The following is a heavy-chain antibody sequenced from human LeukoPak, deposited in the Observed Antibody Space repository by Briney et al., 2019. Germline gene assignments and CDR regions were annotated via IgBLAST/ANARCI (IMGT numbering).Heavy chain of an antibody. CDR1: GFTFSSYD. Sequence: GGSLRLSCAASGFTFSSYDMHWVRQAPGKGLEWVTVISYDGSNKYYGDSVKGRFTISRDNSKNTFYLKMNSLRAEDTAVYYCAKEGSNGDFDYWGQGTLVTVSS. V-gene: IGHV3-30*18. D-gene: IGHD1-26*01. CDR2: ISYDGSNK. CDR3: AKEGSNGDFDY. J-gene: IGHJ4*02.